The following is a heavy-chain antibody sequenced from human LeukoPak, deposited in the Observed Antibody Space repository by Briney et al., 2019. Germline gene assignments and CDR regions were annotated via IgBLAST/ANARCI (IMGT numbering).Heavy chain of an antibody. J-gene: IGHJ4*02. V-gene: IGHV4-39*07. CDR2: IYHSGTT. D-gene: IGHD3-22*01. CDR1: GVSIRSSSHY. Sequence: KPSETLSLTCTVSGVSIRSSSHYWGWIRQPPGEGLEWIVIIYHSGTTYYHASLKSRVTISVDTSKNQFSLKVTSVTAADTAVYYCARAVGYYFDTSGPSKAFDDWSQGTLVTVSS. CDR3: ARAVGYYFDTSGPSKAFDD.